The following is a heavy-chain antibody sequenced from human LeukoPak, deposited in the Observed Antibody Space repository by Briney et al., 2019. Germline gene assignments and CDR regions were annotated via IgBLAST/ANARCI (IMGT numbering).Heavy chain of an antibody. CDR2: INPNSGGT. V-gene: IGHV1-2*02. CDR1: GYIFTDYY. J-gene: IGHJ6*02. D-gene: IGHD3-10*01. CDR3: ARTGDLGYYGMDV. Sequence: RRASVKVSCKASGYIFTDYYIHWVRQAPGQGLEWMGWINPNSGGTNYAQKFQGRVTMTRDTSISTAYMELSRLRSDDTAVYYCARTGDLGYYGMDVWGQGTTVTVSS.